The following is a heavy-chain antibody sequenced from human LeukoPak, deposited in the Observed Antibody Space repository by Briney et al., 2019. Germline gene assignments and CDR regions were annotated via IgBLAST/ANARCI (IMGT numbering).Heavy chain of an antibody. D-gene: IGHD2-15*01. CDR3: RLGYCSGGSCSTLGSDY. V-gene: IGHV3-74*01. CDR2: INSDGSST. CDR1: GFTSSSYW. Sequence: GGSLRLSCAASGFTSSSYWMHWVRQAPGKGLVWVSRINSDGSSTSYADSVKGRFTISRDNAKNTLYLQMNSLRAEDTAVYYCRLGYCSGGSCSTLGSDYWGQGTLVTVSS. J-gene: IGHJ4*02.